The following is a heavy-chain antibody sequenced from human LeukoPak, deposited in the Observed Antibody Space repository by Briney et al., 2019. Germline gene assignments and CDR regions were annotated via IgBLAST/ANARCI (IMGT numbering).Heavy chain of an antibody. Sequence: GGSLRLSCAASGSTFSSYSMNWVRQAPGKGLEWVSSISGSSSYIYYADSVKGRFTISRDNAKNSLYLQMNSLRAEDTAVYYCARGGAAAGIDAFDIWGQGTMVTVSS. CDR3: ARGGAAAGIDAFDI. CDR2: ISGSSSYI. J-gene: IGHJ3*02. CDR1: GSTFSSYS. V-gene: IGHV3-21*01. D-gene: IGHD6-13*01.